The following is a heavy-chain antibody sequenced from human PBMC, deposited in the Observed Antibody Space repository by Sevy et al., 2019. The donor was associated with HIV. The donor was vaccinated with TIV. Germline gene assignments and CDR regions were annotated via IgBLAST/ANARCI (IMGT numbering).Heavy chain of an antibody. Sequence: SETLSLTCTVSGGSIGDYYCTWIRQPAGKGLEWIGRIYTSGSTNYNPSLMSRVTMSVGTSKSQFSLTLSSLTAADTAIYYCARGGGYFDDGFDIWGQGTMVTVSS. CDR1: GGSIGDYY. CDR2: IYTSGST. V-gene: IGHV4-4*07. CDR3: ARGGGYFDDGFDI. D-gene: IGHD3-10*01. J-gene: IGHJ3*02.